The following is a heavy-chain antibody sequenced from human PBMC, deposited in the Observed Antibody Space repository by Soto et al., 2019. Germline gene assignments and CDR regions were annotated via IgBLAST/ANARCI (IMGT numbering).Heavy chain of an antibody. CDR2: VNPNNGDT. CDR3: AKVSRKGSAIDFDY. J-gene: IGHJ4*02. Sequence: QVQLVQSGAELKKPGASVKVSCKASGYTFSNYDMNWVRQATGQGPEWIGWVNPNNGDTGYAQKCXGXVSXTTDISTTTAYMELTSLRSEDTAIYYCAKVSRKGSAIDFDYWGQGTLITVSS. CDR1: GYTFSNYD. D-gene: IGHD3-10*01. V-gene: IGHV1-8*01.